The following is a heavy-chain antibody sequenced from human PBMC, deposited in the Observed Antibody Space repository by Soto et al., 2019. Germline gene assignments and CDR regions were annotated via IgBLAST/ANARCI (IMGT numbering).Heavy chain of an antibody. CDR2: ISYDGSNK. CDR1: GFTFSSYG. CDR3: AKDISRVFWSGYSGPLYYYYGMDG. J-gene: IGHJ6*02. D-gene: IGHD3-3*01. Sequence: GWSLRLSCAASGFTFSSYGMHWVRQAPGKGLEWVAVISYDGSNKYYADSVKGRFTISRDNSKNTLYLQMNSLRAEDTAVYYCAKDISRVFWSGYSGPLYYYYGMDGWGQGTTVTVSS. V-gene: IGHV3-30*18.